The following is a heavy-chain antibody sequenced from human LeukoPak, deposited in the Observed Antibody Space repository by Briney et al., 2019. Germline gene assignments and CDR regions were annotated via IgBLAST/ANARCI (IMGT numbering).Heavy chain of an antibody. D-gene: IGHD2-15*01. CDR2: INPNTGDT. V-gene: IGHV1-2*02. CDR1: GYTFTGYY. Sequence: GASVKVSCKASGYTFTGYYLFWVRRAPGQGLEWMGWINPNTGDTRYGQKFQGRVTLTRDTSIRTTYMELSSLRSDDTAVYYCARDERFCNGDNHYPDLGYWGQGTLVTVSS. CDR3: ARDERFCNGDNHYPDLGY. J-gene: IGHJ4*02.